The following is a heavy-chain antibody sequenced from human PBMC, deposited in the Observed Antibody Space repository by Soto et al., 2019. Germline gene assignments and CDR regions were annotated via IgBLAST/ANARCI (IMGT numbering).Heavy chain of an antibody. CDR1: GGTFSSYA. CDR2: IIPIFGTP. J-gene: IGHJ6*02. Sequence: QVPLVQSGAEVKKPGSSVKVSCKASGGTFSSYAISWVRQAPGQGLEWMGGIIPIFGTPNYAQKFQGRVTITADESTSTAYMELSSLRSEDTAVYYCARLLGQETVFDYYYYGMDVWGQGTTVTVSS. D-gene: IGHD3-16*01. V-gene: IGHV1-69*01. CDR3: ARLLGQETVFDYYYYGMDV.